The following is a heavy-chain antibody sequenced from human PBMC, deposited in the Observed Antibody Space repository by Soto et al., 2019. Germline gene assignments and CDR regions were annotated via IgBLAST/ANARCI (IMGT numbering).Heavy chain of an antibody. V-gene: IGHV1-8*01. CDR1: GYTFTSYD. CDR3: ARVQGIAAAANYYYYGMDG. D-gene: IGHD6-13*01. J-gene: IGHJ6*02. Sequence: ASVKVSCKASGYTFTSYDINWVRQATGQGLEWMGWMNPNSGNTGYAQKFQGRVTMTRNTSISTAYMELSRLRSEDTAVYYCARVQGIAAAANYYYYGMDGWGQGTTVTVSS. CDR2: MNPNSGNT.